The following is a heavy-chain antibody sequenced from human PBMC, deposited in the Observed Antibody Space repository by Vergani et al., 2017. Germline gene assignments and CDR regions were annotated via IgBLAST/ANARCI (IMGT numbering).Heavy chain of an antibody. CDR1: GFTFSSYG. D-gene: IGHD2-2*01. V-gene: IGHV3-33*01. Sequence: QVQLVESGGGVVQPGRSLRLSCAASGFTFSSYGMHWVRQAPGTGLEWVAVIWYDGSNKYYADSVQGRFTISRDNAKNTLYLQMNSLRAEDTAVYYCARDRGYCSSTSCYPDAFDIWGQGTMVTVSS. CDR2: IWYDGSNK. J-gene: IGHJ3*02. CDR3: ARDRGYCSSTSCYPDAFDI.